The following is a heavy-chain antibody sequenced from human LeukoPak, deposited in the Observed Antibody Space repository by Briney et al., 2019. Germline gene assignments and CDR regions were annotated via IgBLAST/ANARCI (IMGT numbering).Heavy chain of an antibody. D-gene: IGHD1-20*01. Sequence: SQTLSLTCTVSGGSISSGSYYWSWIRQPAGKGLEWIGRIYTSGSTNYNPSLKSRVTISVDTSKNQFSLKLSSVTAADTAVYYCARDEYNWNVDAFDIWGQGTVVTVSS. V-gene: IGHV4-61*02. CDR3: ARDEYNWNVDAFDI. CDR1: GGSISSGSYY. CDR2: IYTSGST. J-gene: IGHJ3*02.